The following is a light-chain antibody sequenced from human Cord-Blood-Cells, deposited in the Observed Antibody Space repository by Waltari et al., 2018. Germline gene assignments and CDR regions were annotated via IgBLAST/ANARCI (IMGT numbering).Light chain of an antibody. CDR3: CSYAGSYTVV. Sequence: QSALTQPRSVSGSPGQSVNISCTGTSSDVGGYNYVSCYQQHPGKAPKLMIYDVSKRPSGVPDRFSGSKSGNTASLTISGLQAEDEADYYCCSYAGSYTVVFGGGTKLTVL. V-gene: IGLV2-11*01. CDR2: DVS. CDR1: SSDVGGYNY. J-gene: IGLJ2*01.